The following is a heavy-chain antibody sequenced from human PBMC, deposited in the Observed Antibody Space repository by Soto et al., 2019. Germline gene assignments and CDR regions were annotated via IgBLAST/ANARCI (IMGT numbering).Heavy chain of an antibody. CDR3: SRDHYGDYGSAFDI. J-gene: IGHJ3*02. Sequence: ASVKVSCKASGYTFTSYGISWVRQAPGQGLEWMGWISAYNGNTNYAQKLQGRVTMTTDTSTSTAYMELRSLRSDDTAVYYCSRDHYGDYGSAFDIWGQGTMVTVSS. CDR1: GYTFTSYG. V-gene: IGHV1-18*01. D-gene: IGHD4-17*01. CDR2: ISAYNGNT.